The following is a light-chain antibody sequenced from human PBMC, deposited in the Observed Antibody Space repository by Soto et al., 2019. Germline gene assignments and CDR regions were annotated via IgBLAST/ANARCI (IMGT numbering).Light chain of an antibody. J-gene: IGKJ2*01. CDR2: WAS. Sequence: DIVMTQSPDSLAVSLGERATINCKSSQSVLYSSNNKNYLAWYQQKPGQPPKLLIYWASTRESGVPDRSSGSGSGTDFTLTISSLQAEDVAVYYCQQYWTFGQGTKLEIK. V-gene: IGKV4-1*01. CDR3: QQYWT. CDR1: QSVLYSSNNKNY.